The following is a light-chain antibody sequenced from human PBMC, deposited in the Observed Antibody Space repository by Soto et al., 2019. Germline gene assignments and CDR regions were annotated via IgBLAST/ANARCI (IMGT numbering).Light chain of an antibody. CDR2: DAS. V-gene: IGKV1-33*01. CDR1: QDISTN. Sequence: DIQMTQSPSPLSASVGDRVTITCQASQDISTNLNWYQQKPGKAPKLLIQDASNLEPGDPSRFSGSGSGTDFTFTISSLLPEDFATYYCQQYDNLSITFGPGTKVDLK. J-gene: IGKJ3*01. CDR3: QQYDNLSIT.